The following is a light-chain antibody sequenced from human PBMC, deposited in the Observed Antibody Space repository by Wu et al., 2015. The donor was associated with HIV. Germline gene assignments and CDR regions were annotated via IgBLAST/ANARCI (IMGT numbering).Light chain of an antibody. CDR1: QSISANY. Sequence: EIVLTQSPATLPLSPGERATLSCRASQSISANYVAWYQLKSGQAPRLLIFGVSNGAAGVPPKFSGSGSGTDFTLTISRLEPEDFAVYYCQQYDNSPPWTFGQGTRVEVK. CDR2: GVS. CDR3: QQYDNSPPWT. J-gene: IGKJ1*01. V-gene: IGKV3-20*01.